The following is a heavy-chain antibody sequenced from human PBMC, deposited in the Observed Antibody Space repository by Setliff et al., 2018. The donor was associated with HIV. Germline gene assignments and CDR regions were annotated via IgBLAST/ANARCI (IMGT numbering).Heavy chain of an antibody. V-gene: IGHV4-61*09. Sequence: SETLSLTCSVSGGSVNSGNFHWAWIRQPAGKGLEWIGHIYTSGSPHYKSSLTSRLTISLDTSRNQFSLKLTSVTAADSATYYCARWVYNSAWSLDYWGQGTLVTVSS. CDR2: IYTSGSP. D-gene: IGHD6-19*01. CDR3: ARWVYNSAWSLDY. CDR1: GGSVNSGNFH. J-gene: IGHJ4*02.